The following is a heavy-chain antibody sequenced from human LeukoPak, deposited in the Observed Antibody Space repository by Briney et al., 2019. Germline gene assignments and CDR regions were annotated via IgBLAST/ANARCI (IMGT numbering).Heavy chain of an antibody. CDR1: GGSFSSYY. Sequence: SETLSLTCAVYGGSFSSYYWSWIRQPPGKGLEWIGEINHSGSTNYNPSLKSRVTISVDTSKNQFSLKLSSVTAADTAVYYCARGPRLLLGLVVLGCRAYDPWGQGTLVTVSS. J-gene: IGHJ5*02. D-gene: IGHD3-22*01. CDR2: INHSGST. V-gene: IGHV4-34*01. CDR3: ARGPRLLLGLVVLGCRAYDP.